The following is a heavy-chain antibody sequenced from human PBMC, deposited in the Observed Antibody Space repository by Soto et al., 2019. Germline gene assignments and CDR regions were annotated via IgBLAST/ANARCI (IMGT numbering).Heavy chain of an antibody. CDR1: GVSISDYY. Sequence: SETLSLTCTVSGVSISDYYWSWIRQPAGKGLEWIGYIYYGGNTNYNPSLKSRVTISVDTSKNQFSLKLNSVTAADTAVYFCARDRAYYDSNGLYFDYWGQGTLVTVSS. V-gene: IGHV4-59*13. J-gene: IGHJ4*02. CDR3: ARDRAYYDSNGLYFDY. CDR2: IYYGGNT. D-gene: IGHD3-22*01.